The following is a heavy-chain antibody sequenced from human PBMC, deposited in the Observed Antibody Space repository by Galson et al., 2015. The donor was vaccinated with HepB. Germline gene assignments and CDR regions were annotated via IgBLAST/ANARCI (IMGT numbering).Heavy chain of an antibody. J-gene: IGHJ1*01. CDR2: FDPEDGET. Sequence: SVKVSCKVSGYTLTELSMHWVRQAPGKGLEWMGGFDPEDGETIYAQKFQGRVTMTEDTSTDTAYMELSSLRSEDTAVYYCATYSSGWYGYFQHWGQGTLVTVSS. D-gene: IGHD6-19*01. CDR3: ATYSSGWYGYFQH. CDR1: GYTLTELS. V-gene: IGHV1-24*01.